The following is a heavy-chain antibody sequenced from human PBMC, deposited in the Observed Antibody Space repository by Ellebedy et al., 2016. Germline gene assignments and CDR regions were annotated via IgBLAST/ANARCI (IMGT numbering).Heavy chain of an antibody. CDR2: IYHSGST. J-gene: IGHJ6*03. V-gene: IGHV4-4*02. CDR3: ARHPNYYYMDV. Sequence: SETLSLTCAVSGGSISSSNWWSWVRQPPGKGLEWIGEIYHSGSTNYNPSLKSRVTISVDTSNNQFSLKLSSVTAADTAVYYCARHPNYYYMDVWGKGTTVTVSS. CDR1: GGSISSSNW.